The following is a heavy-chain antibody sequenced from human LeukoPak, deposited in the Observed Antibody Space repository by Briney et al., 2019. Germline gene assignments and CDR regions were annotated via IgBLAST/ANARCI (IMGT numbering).Heavy chain of an antibody. CDR3: AREAVEYCSGGSCSNWFDP. Sequence: GASVKVSCKASGYTFTSYYMHWVRQAPGQGLEWMGIINPSGGSTSYAQKFQGRVTMTRDTSTSTVYMELSSLRSEGTAVYYCAREAVEYCSGGSCSNWFDPWGQGTLVTVSS. V-gene: IGHV1-46*01. D-gene: IGHD2-15*01. J-gene: IGHJ5*02. CDR1: GYTFTSYY. CDR2: INPSGGST.